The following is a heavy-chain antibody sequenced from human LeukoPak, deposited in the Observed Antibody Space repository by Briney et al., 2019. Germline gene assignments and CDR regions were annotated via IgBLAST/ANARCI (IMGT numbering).Heavy chain of an antibody. CDR3: ARDPSLYGSGPFDI. V-gene: IGHV4-31*03. CDR2: ICYSGST. J-gene: IGHJ3*02. CDR1: GGSISSGGYY. D-gene: IGHD3-10*01. Sequence: SETLSLTCTVSGGSISSGGYYWSWIRQHPGKGLEWIGYICYSGSTYYNPSLKSRVTISVDTSKNQFSLKLSSVTTADTAVYYCARDPSLYGSGPFDIWGQGTMVTVSS.